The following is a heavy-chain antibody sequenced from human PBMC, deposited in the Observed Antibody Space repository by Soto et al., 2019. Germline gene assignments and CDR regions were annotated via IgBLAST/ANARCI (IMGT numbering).Heavy chain of an antibody. V-gene: IGHV1-69*01. J-gene: IGHJ6*02. CDR3: AREPFCTNGVCYQYYYYGMDV. CDR2: IIPIFGTA. Sequence: QVQLVQSGAEVKKPGSSVKVSCKASGGTFSSYAISWVRQAPGQGLEWMGGIIPIFGTANYAQKFQGRVTITADESTSTAYMELSSLRSEDTAVYYCAREPFCTNGVCYQYYYYGMDVWGQGTTVTVSS. CDR1: GGTFSSYA. D-gene: IGHD2-8*01.